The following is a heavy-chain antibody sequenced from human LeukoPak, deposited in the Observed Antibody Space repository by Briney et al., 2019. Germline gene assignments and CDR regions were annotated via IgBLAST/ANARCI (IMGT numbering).Heavy chain of an antibody. D-gene: IGHD3-22*01. CDR3: ARADSSGSDY. V-gene: IGHV4-59*01. J-gene: IGHJ4*02. CDR2: IYYSGST. Sequence: SETLSLTCTVSGCSISSYYWSWIRQPPGKGLEWIGYIYYSGSTNYNPSLKRRVTISVATYKNQFSLKLSSVTAADTAVYYSARADSSGSDYWGQGTLVIVSS. CDR1: GCSISSYY.